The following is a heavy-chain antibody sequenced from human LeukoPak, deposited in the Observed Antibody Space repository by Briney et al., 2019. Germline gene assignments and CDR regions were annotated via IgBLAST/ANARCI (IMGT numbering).Heavy chain of an antibody. CDR2: IYYSGST. D-gene: IGHD6-13*01. V-gene: IGHV4-59*08. J-gene: IGHJ4*02. CDR3: ARQRGSFYSSSWYGDSLVADY. CDR1: GGSISSYY. Sequence: SETLSLTCTVSGGSISSYYWSWIRQPPGKGLEWIGYIYYSGSTNYNPSLKSRVTISVDTSKNQFSLKLSSVTAADTAVYYCARQRGSFYSSSWYGDSLVADYWGQGTLVTVPS.